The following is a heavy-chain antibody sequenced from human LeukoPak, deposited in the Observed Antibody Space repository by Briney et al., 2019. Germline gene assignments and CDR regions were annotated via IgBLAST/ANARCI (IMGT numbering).Heavy chain of an antibody. J-gene: IGHJ4*02. CDR2: ISGSGGST. Sequence: GGSLRLSCAASGFTFSSYAMSWVRQAPGKGLEWVSAISGSGGSTYYADSVKGRFTISRDNSKNTLYLQMNSLRAEDAAVYYCAKDFASSSSSVPRRGAVEEESKENWGQGTLVTVSS. D-gene: IGHD6-6*01. CDR3: AKDFASSSSSVPRRGAVEEESKEN. CDR1: GFTFSSYA. V-gene: IGHV3-23*01.